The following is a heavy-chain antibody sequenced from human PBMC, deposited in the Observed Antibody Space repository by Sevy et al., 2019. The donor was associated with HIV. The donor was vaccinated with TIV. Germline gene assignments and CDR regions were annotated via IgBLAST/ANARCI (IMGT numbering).Heavy chain of an antibody. CDR2: ISYDGRNNK. CDR1: GFTFSDYA. Sequence: GGSLRLSCAASGFTFSDYAMHWVRQAPGKGLEWVAVISYDGRNNKYNADSVKGRFTISRDNSKNTLYLQMNRLRAEDTAIYCCARDRGEILSSAFDYWGQGTLVTVSS. V-gene: IGHV3-30*04. J-gene: IGHJ4*02. CDR3: ARDRGEILSSAFDY. D-gene: IGHD3-16*01.